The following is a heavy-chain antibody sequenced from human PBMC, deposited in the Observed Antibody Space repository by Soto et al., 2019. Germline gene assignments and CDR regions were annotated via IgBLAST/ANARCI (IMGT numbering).Heavy chain of an antibody. J-gene: IGHJ4*02. D-gene: IGHD3-16*01. V-gene: IGHV3-66*01. CDR2: IYSGGST. CDR3: ARGGGNTRIDY. Sequence: EVQLVESGGGLVQPGGYLRLSCGASGFTVSSNYMSWVRQAPGKGLEWVSIIYSGGSTYYADSVKGRFTISRDNSKNTLYLQMDSLRAGDTAVYYCARGGGNTRIDYWGQGTLVTVSS. CDR1: GFTVSSNY.